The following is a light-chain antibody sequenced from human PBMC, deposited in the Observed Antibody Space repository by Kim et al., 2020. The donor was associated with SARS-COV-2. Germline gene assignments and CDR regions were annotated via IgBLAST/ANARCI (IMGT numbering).Light chain of an antibody. CDR3: NSYTISSTLV. Sequence: GQSITISCTGTDSDVGGYNYVSWYQQHPGSAPKLIIYDVSNRPSGVSNRFSGSKSGNTASLTISGLQAEDEAHYYCNSYTISSTLVFGGGTKVTVL. J-gene: IGLJ2*01. CDR2: DVS. V-gene: IGLV2-14*03. CDR1: DSDVGGYNY.